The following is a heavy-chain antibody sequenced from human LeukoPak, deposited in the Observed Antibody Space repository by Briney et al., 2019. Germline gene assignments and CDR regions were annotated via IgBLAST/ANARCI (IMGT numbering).Heavy chain of an antibody. V-gene: IGHV1-69*04. CDR3: ARDPAPYYDFWSGYYTPRTHFDY. D-gene: IGHD3-3*01. Sequence: SVKVSCKASGGTFSSYAISWVRQAPGQGLEWMGRIIPILGIANYAQKFQGRVTITADKSTSTAYMELSSLRSEDTAVYYCARDPAPYYDFWSGYYTPRTHFDYWGQGTLVTVSS. CDR1: GGTFSSYA. CDR2: IIPILGIA. J-gene: IGHJ4*02.